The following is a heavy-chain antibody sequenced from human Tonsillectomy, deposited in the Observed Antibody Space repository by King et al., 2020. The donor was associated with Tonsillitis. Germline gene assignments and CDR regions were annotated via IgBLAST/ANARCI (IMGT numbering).Heavy chain of an antibody. CDR2: IYHGGNA. Sequence: QLQESGPGLVKPSETLSLTCGVSGYSISSGAWRGWIRQPPGKGLEWIGSIYHGGNAYYNPSLKSRVTISVDTSENQFSLRLSSVTAADTAVYFCARSLYSIAGAGRYFDYWGQGILVTVSS. CDR1: GYSISSGAW. CDR3: ARSLYSIAGAGRYFDY. V-gene: IGHV4-38-2*01. J-gene: IGHJ4*02. D-gene: IGHD6-13*01.